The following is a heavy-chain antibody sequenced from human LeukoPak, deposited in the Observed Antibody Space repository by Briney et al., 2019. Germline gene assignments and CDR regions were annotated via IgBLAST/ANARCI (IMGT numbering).Heavy chain of an antibody. Sequence: GGSLRLSCAASGFTFSSYGMHWVRQAPGKGLEWVAVISYDGSNKYYADSVKGRFTISRDNSKNTLYLQMNSLRAEDTAVYYCARGIAYCGGDCSYAFDIWGQGTMVTVSS. J-gene: IGHJ3*02. CDR2: ISYDGSNK. V-gene: IGHV3-30*03. CDR3: ARGIAYCGGDCSYAFDI. D-gene: IGHD2-21*02. CDR1: GFTFSSYG.